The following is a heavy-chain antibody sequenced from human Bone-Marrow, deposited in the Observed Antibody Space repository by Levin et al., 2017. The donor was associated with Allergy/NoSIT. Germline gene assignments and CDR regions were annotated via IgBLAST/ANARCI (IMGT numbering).Heavy chain of an antibody. Sequence: SETLSLTCTVSGGSISSYYWSWIRQPPGKGLEWIGYIYYSGSTNYNPSLKSRVTISVDTSKNQFSLKLSSVTAADTAVYYCARGIAAALNWFDPWGQGTLVTVSS. D-gene: IGHD6-13*01. CDR2: IYYSGST. V-gene: IGHV4-59*01. J-gene: IGHJ5*02. CDR1: GGSISSYY. CDR3: ARGIAAALNWFDP.